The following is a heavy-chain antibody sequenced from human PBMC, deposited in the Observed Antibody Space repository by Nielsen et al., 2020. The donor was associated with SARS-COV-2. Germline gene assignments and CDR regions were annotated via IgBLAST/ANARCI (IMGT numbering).Heavy chain of an antibody. CDR3: ARDRGDIVATRLFDY. D-gene: IGHD5-12*01. CDR1: GYTFTRYD. J-gene: IGHJ4*02. V-gene: IGHV1-8*01. CDR2: MNPNSGNT. Sequence: ASVKVSCKASGYTFTRYDINWVRQATGQGLEWMGWMNPNSGNTGYAQKFQGRVTMTRNTSISTAYMELSSLRSEDTAVYYCARDRGDIVATRLFDYWGQGTLVTVSS.